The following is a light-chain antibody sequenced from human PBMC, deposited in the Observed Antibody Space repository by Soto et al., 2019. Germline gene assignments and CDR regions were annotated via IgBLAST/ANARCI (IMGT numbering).Light chain of an antibody. J-gene: IGKJ3*01. CDR3: QHYDDLPRFT. V-gene: IGKV1-33*01. CDR2: DAS. CDR1: QDIYTY. Sequence: DIQMTQSPSSLSASVGDRVTITCQASQDIYTYLNWYQQKPGKAPKLLIFDASNLATGVPSRFSGSGSGTHFSFTICSLQREDFGTCYCQHYDDLPRFTFGPGTKVDIK.